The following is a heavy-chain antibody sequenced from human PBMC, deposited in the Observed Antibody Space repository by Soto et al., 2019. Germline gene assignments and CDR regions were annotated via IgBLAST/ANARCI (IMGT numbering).Heavy chain of an antibody. D-gene: IGHD3-16*01. V-gene: IGHV1-18*01. CDR3: AMVDVYVTPSQQDV. CDR1: GYTFTRYG. J-gene: IGHJ6*02. Sequence: QVQLVQSGAEVKNPGASVKVSCKASGYTFTRYGIGWARQAPGQGLEWMGWINTYNGNTNYAQNVQGRVTLTTDTSTSTANMELRSLRSNDTAIYYCAMVDVYVTPSQQDVWGQGTTVIVSS. CDR2: INTYNGNT.